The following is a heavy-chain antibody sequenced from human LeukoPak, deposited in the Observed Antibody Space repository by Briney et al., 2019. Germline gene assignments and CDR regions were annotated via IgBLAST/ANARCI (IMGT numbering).Heavy chain of an antibody. Sequence: PSETLSLTCTVSGGSISSYYWSWIRQPPGKGLEWIGYIYTSGGTNYNPSLKSRVTISVDTSKSQFSLKLSSVIAADTVVYYCARHGYSGSYAFDIWGQGTMVTVSS. CDR2: IYTSGGT. CDR1: GGSISSYY. J-gene: IGHJ3*02. CDR3: ARHGYSGSYAFDI. D-gene: IGHD1-26*01. V-gene: IGHV4-4*09.